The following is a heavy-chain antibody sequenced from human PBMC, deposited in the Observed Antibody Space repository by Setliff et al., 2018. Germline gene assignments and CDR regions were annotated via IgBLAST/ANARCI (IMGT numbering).Heavy chain of an antibody. CDR3: ARAQSWSGGPYYFDN. V-gene: IGHV1-8*01. CDR2: MNPNSGNT. D-gene: IGHD3-3*01. Sequence: ASVKVSCKASGYTFTSYDINWVRQATGQGLEWMGWMNPNSGNTSYAQKFQGRVTMTRNTSISTAYMDLSSLRFEDTAVYYCARAQSWSGGPYYFDNWGQGTLVAVSS. J-gene: IGHJ4*02. CDR1: GYTFTSYD.